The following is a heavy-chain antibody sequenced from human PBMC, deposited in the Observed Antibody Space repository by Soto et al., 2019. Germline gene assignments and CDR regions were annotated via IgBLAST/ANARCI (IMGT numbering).Heavy chain of an antibody. D-gene: IGHD3-10*01. CDR2: ISGSGGST. CDR3: AKAVPSGSYYSHYYYYMDV. V-gene: IGHV3-23*01. CDR1: GFTFSSYA. J-gene: IGHJ6*03. Sequence: GGSLRLSCAASGFTFSSYAMSWVRQAPGKGLEWVSAISGSGGSTYYADSVKGRFTISRDNSKNTLYLQMSSLRAEDTAVYYCAKAVPSGSYYSHYYYYMDVWGKGTTVTVSS.